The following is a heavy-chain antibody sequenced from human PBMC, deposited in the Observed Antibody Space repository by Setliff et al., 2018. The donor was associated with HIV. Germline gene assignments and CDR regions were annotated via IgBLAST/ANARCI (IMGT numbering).Heavy chain of an antibody. V-gene: IGHV4-4*07. CDR2: VSSRGDT. Sequence: PSETLSLTCTVSDSGTYYWSWIRQPAGKGLEWIGRVSSRGDTNYNPSLKSRVTMSVDTSKNQFSLKLTSVTASDPAVYYCARAAAGNTGPFDLWGQGSPVTVSS. D-gene: IGHD4-17*01. CDR3: ARAAAGNTGPFDL. CDR1: DSGTYY. J-gene: IGHJ4*02.